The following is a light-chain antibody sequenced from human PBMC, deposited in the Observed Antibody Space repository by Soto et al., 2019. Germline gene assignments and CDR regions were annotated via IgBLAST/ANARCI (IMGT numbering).Light chain of an antibody. CDR1: QSVSSSY. J-gene: IGKJ4*01. CDR2: DAY. CDR3: QQRSNWPLT. V-gene: IGKV3D-20*02. Sequence: IVLTQSPGTLSLSPGERATLSCRASQSVSSSYLAWYQQKPGQAPRLLIFDAYNRATGIPGRFSGSGSGTDFTLTISSLEPEDFAVYYCQQRSNWPLTFGGGTKV.